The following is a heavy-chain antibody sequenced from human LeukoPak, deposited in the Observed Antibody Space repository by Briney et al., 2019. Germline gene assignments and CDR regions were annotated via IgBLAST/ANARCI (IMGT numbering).Heavy chain of an antibody. Sequence: GGSLRLSCAASGFTFSNYAMSWVRQAPGKGLEWVSAISGGSSSTYYADSVKGRFTISRDKSKNTLSLQLNSLRAVDTALYYCAKDRRSMVVTPSWAFDIWDQGTLVTVSS. CDR3: AKDRRSMVVTPSWAFDI. CDR2: ISGGSSST. CDR1: GFTFSNYA. D-gene: IGHD4-23*01. V-gene: IGHV3-23*01. J-gene: IGHJ3*02.